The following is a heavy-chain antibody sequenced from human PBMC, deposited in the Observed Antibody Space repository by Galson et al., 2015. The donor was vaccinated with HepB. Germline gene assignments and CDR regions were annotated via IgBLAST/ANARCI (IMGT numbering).Heavy chain of an antibody. CDR3: ARGGVQYYYDSSGYYAY. Sequence: SLRLSCAASGFTFSSYAMHWVRQAPGKGLEWVAVISYDGSNKYYADSVKGRFTISRDNSKNTLYLQMNSLRAEDTAVYYCARGGVQYYYDSSGYYAYWGQGTLVTVSS. D-gene: IGHD3-22*01. CDR2: ISYDGSNK. V-gene: IGHV3-30-3*01. J-gene: IGHJ4*02. CDR1: GFTFSSYA.